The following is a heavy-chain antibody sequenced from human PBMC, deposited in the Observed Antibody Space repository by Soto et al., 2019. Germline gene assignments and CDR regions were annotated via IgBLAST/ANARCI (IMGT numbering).Heavy chain of an antibody. V-gene: IGHV1-8*01. D-gene: IGHD5-12*01. J-gene: IGHJ4*02. CDR3: ARGDGYIFDY. Sequence: QVQLVQSGAEVKKPGASVKVSCKASGYTFISYDINWVRQATGLGLEWMGWMNPNTGDTGYAQKFQGRVTMTRNTSINTANLEFSSLRSDVTAVYFCARGDGYIFDYWGQGTLVTVSS. CDR1: GYTFISYD. CDR2: MNPNTGDT.